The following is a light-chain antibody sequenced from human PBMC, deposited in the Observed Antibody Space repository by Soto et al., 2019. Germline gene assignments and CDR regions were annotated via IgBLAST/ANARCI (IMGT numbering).Light chain of an antibody. CDR2: GAS. CDR1: ESVSTN. J-gene: IGKJ1*01. Sequence: EIEMTQSPATLSLAPGERVTLSCRASESVSTNLAWYQQKAGQAPRLLIYGASTRATGIPARFSGSGSGTEFTLTISSLQSEDFAVYYCQQYNNWPPWTFGQGTKV. V-gene: IGKV3-15*01. CDR3: QQYNNWPPWT.